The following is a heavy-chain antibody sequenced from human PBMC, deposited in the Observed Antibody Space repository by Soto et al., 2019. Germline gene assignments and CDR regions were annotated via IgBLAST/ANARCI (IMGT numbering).Heavy chain of an antibody. CDR1: GYSFDSYW. V-gene: IGHV5-51*01. D-gene: IGHD3-10*01. Sequence: PGESLKISCKGSGYSFDSYWIGWVRQMPGKGLEWMGIIYPGDSDTRYSPSFQGQVTISADKSISTAYLQWSSLRASDTAMYYCARRGYDKGSSYYGRAVWAQGTRVTFS. CDR2: IYPGDSDT. J-gene: IGHJ6*02. CDR3: ARRGYDKGSSYYGRAV.